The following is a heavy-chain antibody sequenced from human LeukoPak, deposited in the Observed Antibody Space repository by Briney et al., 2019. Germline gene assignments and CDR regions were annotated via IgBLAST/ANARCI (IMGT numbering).Heavy chain of an antibody. Sequence: GSLRLSCAASGFTVSSNYISWVRQAPGKGLEWVSVIYSGGSTYYADSVKGRFTISRDNSKNTLYLQMNSLRAEDTAVYYCAKDRLWFGELSSWGQGTLVTVSS. CDR3: AKDRLWFGELSS. CDR2: IYSGGST. J-gene: IGHJ4*02. D-gene: IGHD3-10*01. CDR1: GFTVSSNY. V-gene: IGHV3-53*01.